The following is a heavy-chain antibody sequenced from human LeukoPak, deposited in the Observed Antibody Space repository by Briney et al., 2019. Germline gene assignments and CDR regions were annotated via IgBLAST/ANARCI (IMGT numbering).Heavy chain of an antibody. D-gene: IGHD3-22*01. CDR1: GFTFSNYY. CDR3: ARDVYYYDSSGFDP. J-gene: IGHJ5*02. Sequence: PGGSLRLSCAASGFTFSNYYMNWVRQAPGKGLEWVSSISGSSSYIYYADSVKGRFTISRDNAKNSLYLQMNSLRAEDTAVYYCARDVYYYDSSGFDPWGRGTLVTVSS. V-gene: IGHV3-21*01. CDR2: ISGSSSYI.